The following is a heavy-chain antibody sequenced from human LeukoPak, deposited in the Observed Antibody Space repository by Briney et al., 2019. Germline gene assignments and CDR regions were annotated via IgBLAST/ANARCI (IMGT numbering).Heavy chain of an antibody. Sequence: SETLSLTCTVSGGSISSYYWSWIRLPPGKGLEWIGYIYYSGSTNYNPSLKSRVTISVDTSKNQFSLRLSSVTAADTAVYYCARHIRYYHFWSGPQNYYYGMDVWGQGTTVTVSS. D-gene: IGHD3-3*01. V-gene: IGHV4-59*08. J-gene: IGHJ6*02. CDR2: IYYSGST. CDR3: ARHIRYYHFWSGPQNYYYGMDV. CDR1: GGSISSYY.